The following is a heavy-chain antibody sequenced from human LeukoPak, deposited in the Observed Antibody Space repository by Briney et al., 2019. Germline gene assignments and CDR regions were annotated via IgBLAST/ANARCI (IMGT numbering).Heavy chain of an antibody. Sequence: GESLQISCKGSGYTFTNYWIGWVRQMPGKGLEYMGIIYPRDSDTRYSPSFEGQVTISADKSISTAYLQWSSLKASDTAMYFCARKFCSSTTCYVAFDMWGQGTMVTVSS. V-gene: IGHV5-51*01. CDR1: GYTFTNYW. D-gene: IGHD2-2*01. J-gene: IGHJ3*02. CDR2: IYPRDSDT. CDR3: ARKFCSSTTCYVAFDM.